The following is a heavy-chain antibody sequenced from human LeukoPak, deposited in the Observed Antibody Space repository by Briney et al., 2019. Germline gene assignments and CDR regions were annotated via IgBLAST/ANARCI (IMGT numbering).Heavy chain of an antibody. Sequence: GGSLRLSCAASGFTFSSYAMHWVRQAPGEGLEWVAVISYDGSNKYYADSVKGRFTISRDNSKNTLYLQMNSLRAEDTAVYYCARDPTFDYWGQGTLVTVSS. V-gene: IGHV3-30*04. CDR2: ISYDGSNK. CDR1: GFTFSSYA. J-gene: IGHJ4*02. CDR3: ARDPTFDY.